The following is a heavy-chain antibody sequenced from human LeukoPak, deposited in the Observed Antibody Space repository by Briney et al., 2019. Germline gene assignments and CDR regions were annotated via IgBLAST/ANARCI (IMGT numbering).Heavy chain of an antibody. J-gene: IGHJ4*02. Sequence: PGGSLRLSCAASGLTFSSYWMHWVRQAPGKGLEWVAVAHNDGDTKYYADSVRGRFTTSRDNSKNTLHLQMSSLRAEDTAVYYCATGSGSYYSHWGQGTLVTVSS. CDR2: AHNDGDTK. CDR3: ATGSGSYYSH. V-gene: IGHV3-30*02. CDR1: GLTFSSYW. D-gene: IGHD3-22*01.